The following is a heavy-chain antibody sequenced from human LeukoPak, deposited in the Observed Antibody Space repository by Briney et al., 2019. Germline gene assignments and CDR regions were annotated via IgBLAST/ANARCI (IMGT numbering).Heavy chain of an antibody. J-gene: IGHJ4*01. Sequence: ASVKVSCKASGFTFTSSAMQWVRQARGQRLEWIGWIVVGSGNTNYAQKFQERVTITRDMSTSTAYMELSSLRSEDTAVYYCAAIPYYDYGGIYDFDYWGQGTMVTVSS. D-gene: IGHD4/OR15-4a*01. V-gene: IGHV1-58*02. CDR1: GFTFTSSA. CDR2: IVVGSGNT. CDR3: AAIPYYDYGGIYDFDY.